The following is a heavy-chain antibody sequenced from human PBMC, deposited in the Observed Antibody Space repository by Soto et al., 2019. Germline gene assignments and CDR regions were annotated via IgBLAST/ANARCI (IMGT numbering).Heavy chain of an antibody. Sequence: QVQLVQSGAEVKKPGSSVKVSCKASGGTFSSYVIGWVRQAPGQGLEWMGGLISIFGTTHYAQRFQGRVTITADESPSTAYMELSSLRSEVKAVDYCATPLGYAMRGWEGLDVWGQGTTVTVSS. CDR1: GGTFSSYV. J-gene: IGHJ6*02. V-gene: IGHV1-69*01. D-gene: IGHD2-8*01. CDR3: ATPLGYAMRGWEGLDV. CDR2: LISIFGTT.